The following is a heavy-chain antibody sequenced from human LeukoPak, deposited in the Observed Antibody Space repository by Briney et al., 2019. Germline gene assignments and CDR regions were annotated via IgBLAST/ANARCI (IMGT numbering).Heavy chain of an antibody. J-gene: IGHJ4*02. CDR1: GFTFSSYN. CDR2: ISSSSTYT. Sequence: TGGSLRLSCAASGFTFSSYNMNWVRQAPGKGLEWVSSISSSSTYTYYADSVKGRFTISRDNAKNSLYLQMNSLRAEDTAVYYCARAISMVRGVDYWGQGTLVTVSS. CDR3: ARAISMVRGVDY. V-gene: IGHV3-21*01. D-gene: IGHD3-10*01.